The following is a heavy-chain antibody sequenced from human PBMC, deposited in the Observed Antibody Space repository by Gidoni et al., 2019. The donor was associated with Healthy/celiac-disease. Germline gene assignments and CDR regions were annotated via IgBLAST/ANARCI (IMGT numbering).Heavy chain of an antibody. CDR3: ARMAAVAGWFDP. CDR2: ISSSSSYT. Sequence: QVQLVDSGGVLVKPGGSLSLSSAASRFPFSYYYMRWTPQAPWKGLEWVSYISSSSSYTNYADSVKGRFTISRDNAKNSLYLQMNSLRAEDTAVYYCARMAAVAGWFDPWGQGTLVTVSS. CDR1: RFPFSYYY. J-gene: IGHJ5*02. V-gene: IGHV3-11*05. D-gene: IGHD6-19*01.